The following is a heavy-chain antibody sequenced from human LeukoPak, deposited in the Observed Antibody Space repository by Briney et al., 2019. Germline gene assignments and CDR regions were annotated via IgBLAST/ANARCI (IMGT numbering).Heavy chain of an antibody. Sequence: GGSLRLSCAASGFTFSSSWMHWVRQAPGKGRVWVSRINGDGSSTNYADSVRGRFTISRDNAKNTLYLQMNSLRAEDTAVYYCARGGESPYYFDYWGQGTLVTVSS. CDR1: GFTFSSSW. V-gene: IGHV3-74*01. CDR3: ARGGESPYYFDY. J-gene: IGHJ4*02. CDR2: INGDGSST.